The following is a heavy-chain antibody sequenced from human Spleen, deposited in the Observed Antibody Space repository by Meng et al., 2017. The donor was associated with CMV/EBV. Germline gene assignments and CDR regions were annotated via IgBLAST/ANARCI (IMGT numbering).Heavy chain of an antibody. J-gene: IGHJ1*01. CDR1: GGSNSSQNYW. V-gene: IGHV4-39*01. Sequence: SETLSLTCIVAGGSNSSQNYWWGWIRQPPGKGLEWIASVYSSGNTFYNPSLRSRVTISVDTSQNQVSLNLTSVAAADTAVYYCARQTNFWSGYYYVDSWGQGTLVTVSS. CDR3: ARQTNFWSGYYYVDS. CDR2: VYSSGNT. D-gene: IGHD3-3*01.